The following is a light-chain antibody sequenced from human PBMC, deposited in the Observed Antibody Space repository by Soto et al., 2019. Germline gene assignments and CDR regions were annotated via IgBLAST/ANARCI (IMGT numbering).Light chain of an antibody. CDR1: QSVSGY. V-gene: IGKV3-11*01. CDR3: QQRSTWPYT. J-gene: IGKJ3*01. Sequence: EIVLTQSPATLSLSPGERATLSCRASQSVSGYLVWYQQKPGQAPRLLIYDASNRATGIPARFSGSGSGTDVTLTISSLEPEDFAVYYCQQRSTWPYTFGPGTKVDI. CDR2: DAS.